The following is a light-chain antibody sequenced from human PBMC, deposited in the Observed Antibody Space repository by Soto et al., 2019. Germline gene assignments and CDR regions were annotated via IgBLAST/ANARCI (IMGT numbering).Light chain of an antibody. CDR3: ASYISSSTSYV. Sequence: QSVLTQPASVSGSPGQSIAISCTGTSSDVGGYNYVSWYQQHPGKAPKLMIYDVSNRPSGVSNRFSGSKSGNTASLTISGLQAEDESDYYCASYISSSTSYVLGTGTKVTVL. CDR2: DVS. CDR1: SSDVGGYNY. V-gene: IGLV2-14*01. J-gene: IGLJ1*01.